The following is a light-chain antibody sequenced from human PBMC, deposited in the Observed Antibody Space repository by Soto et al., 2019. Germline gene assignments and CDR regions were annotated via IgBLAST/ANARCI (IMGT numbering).Light chain of an antibody. CDR3: QQYTTYPWT. J-gene: IGKJ1*01. CDR1: QSVSIW. CDR2: KSS. V-gene: IGKV1-5*03. Sequence: DIQMTQSPSTLSASEGDRVTISCRASQSVSIWLAWYQQKPGRAPKLLIYKSSILESGVPSRFSGSGSGTEFTLTISSLQPDDFATYYCQQYTTYPWTFGQGTKVDIK.